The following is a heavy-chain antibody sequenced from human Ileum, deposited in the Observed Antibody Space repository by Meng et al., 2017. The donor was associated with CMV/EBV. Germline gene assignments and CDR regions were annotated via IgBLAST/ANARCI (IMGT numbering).Heavy chain of an antibody. V-gene: IGHV3-7*01. J-gene: IGHJ6*02. Sequence: SCAASGFTFSSYWMSWVRQAPGKGLEWVANIKQDGSEKYYVDSVKGRFTISRDNAKNSLFLQMNSLRAEDTAVYYCARGPTIFGVVTYYYYGMDVWGQGTTVTVSS. CDR1: GFTFSSYW. D-gene: IGHD3-3*01. CDR3: ARGPTIFGVVTYYYYGMDV. CDR2: IKQDGSEK.